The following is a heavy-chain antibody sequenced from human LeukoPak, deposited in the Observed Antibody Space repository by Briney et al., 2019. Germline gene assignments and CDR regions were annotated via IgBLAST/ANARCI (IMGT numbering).Heavy chain of an antibody. J-gene: IGHJ5*02. CDR1: GYTFTGYY. CDR3: ARDWSSIVVVPAAIGGWFDP. CDR2: VNPNSGGT. Sequence: ASVKVSCKASGYTFTGYYMHWVRQAPGQGLEWMGWVNPNSGGTNYAQKFQGRVTMTRDTSTSTVYMELSSLRSEDTAVYYCARDWSSIVVVPAAIGGWFDPWGQGTLVTVSS. D-gene: IGHD2-2*01. V-gene: IGHV1-2*02.